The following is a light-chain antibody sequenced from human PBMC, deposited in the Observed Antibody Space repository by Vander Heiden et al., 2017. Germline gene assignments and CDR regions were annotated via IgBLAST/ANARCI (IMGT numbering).Light chain of an antibody. CDR3: TSYTSSSAWV. CDR2: DVS. Sequence: QSALTQPASVSGSPGQSITISCTGTSSDVGGYNYVSWYQQHPGKAPKLMIYDVSNRPSGVSNRFSGSKSGTTASPTISGLQAEDEAEYDCTSYTSSSAWVFGGGTKLTVL. CDR1: SSDVGGYNY. V-gene: IGLV2-14*01. J-gene: IGLJ2*01.